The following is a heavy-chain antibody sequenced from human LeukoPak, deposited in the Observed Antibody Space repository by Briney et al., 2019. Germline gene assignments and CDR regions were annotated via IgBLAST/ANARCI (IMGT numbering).Heavy chain of an antibody. J-gene: IGHJ4*02. Sequence: SETLSLTCTVSGGSLSSYYWSWIRQPAGKGLEWIGRVYTSGSTSYNPTLKSRVTMSVDTSKKQFSLKLSSVTAADTAVYYCARAHSAFYFDTRGFYFDYWGRGTLVTVSS. CDR2: VYTSGST. CDR3: ARAHSAFYFDTRGFYFDY. CDR1: GGSLSSYY. V-gene: IGHV4-4*07. D-gene: IGHD3-22*01.